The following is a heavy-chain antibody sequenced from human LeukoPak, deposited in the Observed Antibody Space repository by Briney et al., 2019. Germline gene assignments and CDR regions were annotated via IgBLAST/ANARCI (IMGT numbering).Heavy chain of an antibody. CDR1: GFTFSSYG. J-gene: IGHJ4*02. V-gene: IGHV3-30*18. CDR3: AKAGDSFRFDY. CDR2: ISYDGSNK. Sequence: GALRLSCAASGFTFSSYGMHWVRQAPGKGLEWVAVISYDGSNKYYADSVKGRFTISRDNSKNTLYLQMNSLRAEDTAVYYSAKAGDSFRFDYWGRGTLVTVSS. D-gene: IGHD7-27*01.